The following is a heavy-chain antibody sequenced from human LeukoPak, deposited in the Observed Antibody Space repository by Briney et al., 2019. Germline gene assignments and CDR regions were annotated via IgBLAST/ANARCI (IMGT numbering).Heavy chain of an antibody. V-gene: IGHV3-74*01. CDR3: ARDRGNDYNSYFFDY. J-gene: IGHJ4*02. Sequence: GGSLRLSCAASGFTFSSYWMHWVRQAPGKGLVWVSRINSAGSSTSYADSVKGRFTISRDNAKNSLYLQMNSLRAEDTAVYYCARDRGNDYNSYFFDYWGQGILVTVSS. D-gene: IGHD5-24*01. CDR1: GFTFSSYW. CDR2: INSAGSST.